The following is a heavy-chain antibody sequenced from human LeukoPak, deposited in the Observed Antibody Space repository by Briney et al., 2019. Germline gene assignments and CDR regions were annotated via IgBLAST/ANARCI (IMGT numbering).Heavy chain of an antibody. CDR3: ARHFRRNYPDSGSSQYFHYIDV. J-gene: IGHJ6*03. D-gene: IGHD3-10*01. V-gene: IGHV4-4*09. CDR1: GGSMSDHY. CDR2: IYATGST. Sequence: PSETLSLTCSVSGGSMSDHYWSWIRQSPGMTLEWIGYIYATGSTNYNPSLKSRVTISVDTSKNHFSLRLSSVTAADTAVYYCARHFRRNYPDSGSSQYFHYIDVWGKGTTVTVSS.